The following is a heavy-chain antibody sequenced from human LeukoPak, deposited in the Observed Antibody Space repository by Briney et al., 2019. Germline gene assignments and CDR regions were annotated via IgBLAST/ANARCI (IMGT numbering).Heavy chain of an antibody. CDR3: SRGNYFDH. Sequence: PGGSLRLSCAASGFTFSGYWMHWVRQAPGKGLVWVSVINGDGSRTIYADSVKGRFTISRDNAKNTLYLQMASLTAEDTAVYYCSRGNYFDHWGQGALVTVSS. J-gene: IGHJ4*02. CDR1: GFTFSGYW. CDR2: INGDGSRT. V-gene: IGHV3-74*01.